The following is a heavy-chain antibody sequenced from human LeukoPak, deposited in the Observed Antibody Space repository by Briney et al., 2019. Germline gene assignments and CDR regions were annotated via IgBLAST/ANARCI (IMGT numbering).Heavy chain of an antibody. CDR3: ASEGLALAGNFYY. CDR1: GGSIGSRAYY. CDR2: IYTDGSR. J-gene: IGHJ4*02. Sequence: SETLSLTCTVSGGSIGSRAYYWSWIRQPAGKGLEYIGHIYTDGSRNHNPSLKSRVSISMDTSNNQFSLRVTSVTAADTGVYYCASEGLALAGNFYYWGQGALVTVSS. D-gene: IGHD6-19*01. V-gene: IGHV4-61*09.